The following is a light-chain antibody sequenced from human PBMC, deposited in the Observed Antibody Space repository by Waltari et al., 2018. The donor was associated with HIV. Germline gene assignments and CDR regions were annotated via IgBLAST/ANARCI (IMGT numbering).Light chain of an antibody. CDR2: RTN. CDR1: TSNIGSNY. CDR3: VVWDDSLRAVV. Sequence: SVLTQPPSASGTPGQRVTISCSGSTSNIGSNYVFWYQHLPGTPPKLLIQRTNPRPAGVPDRFSGSTSGASASRAISGLRSEDEADYYCVVWDDSLRAVVFGGGTKVAVL. V-gene: IGLV1-47*01. J-gene: IGLJ2*01.